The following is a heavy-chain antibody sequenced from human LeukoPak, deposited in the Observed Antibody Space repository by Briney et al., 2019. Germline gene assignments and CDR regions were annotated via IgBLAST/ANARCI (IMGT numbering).Heavy chain of an antibody. Sequence: GGSLRLSCAASGFTFDDYGMSWVRQAPGKGLEWVSGINWNGGSTGYADSVKGRFTISRDNAKNSLYLQMNSLRAEDTALYHCARAPDRGDYYYYMAVWGKGTTVTVSS. CDR2: INWNGGST. V-gene: IGHV3-20*01. CDR3: ARAPDRGDYYYYMAV. D-gene: IGHD3-10*01. CDR1: GFTFDDYG. J-gene: IGHJ6*03.